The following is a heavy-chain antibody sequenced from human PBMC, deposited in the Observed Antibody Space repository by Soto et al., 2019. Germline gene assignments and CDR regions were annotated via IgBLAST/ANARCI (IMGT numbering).Heavy chain of an antibody. Sequence: PSQPLSLTCGVAGGSSSSGGHSRSWNQQPPGKGLGWIGYIYYSGYTYYNPSLKSRVTISVDTSKNQFSLKLSSVTAADTAVYYCARHNGPLYVGYYYDMDVWGQGTTVTVSS. CDR3: ARHNGPLYVGYYYDMDV. D-gene: IGHD3-16*01. CDR1: GGSSSSGGHS. J-gene: IGHJ6*02. V-gene: IGHV4-30-2*03. CDR2: IYYSGYT.